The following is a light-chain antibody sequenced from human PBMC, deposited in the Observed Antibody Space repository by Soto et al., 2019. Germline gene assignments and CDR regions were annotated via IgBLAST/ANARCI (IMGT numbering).Light chain of an antibody. V-gene: IGKV3-20*01. CDR2: DAS. CDR3: QQYGGSPT. CDR1: QSVSSSS. J-gene: IGKJ4*01. Sequence: EIVLTQSPGTLSLSPGERATLSCRASQSVSSSSLAWYQQKPGQAPRLLIYDASSRATGIPDRYSGSGSGTDFTLTIGRLEPEDFAVYYCQQYGGSPTFGGGTKVEIK.